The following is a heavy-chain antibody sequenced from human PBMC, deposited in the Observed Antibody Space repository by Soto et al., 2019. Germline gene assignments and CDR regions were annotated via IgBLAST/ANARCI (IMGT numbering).Heavy chain of an antibody. J-gene: IGHJ6*02. V-gene: IGHV3-21*01. Sequence: PGWSLRLSCAASGFTFSSYSMNWVRQAPGKGLEWVSSISSSSSYIYYADSVKGRFTISRDNAKNSLYLQMNSLRAEDTAVYYCARDGVVVVPAAMGAYYYYGMDVWGQGTTVTVSS. CDR2: ISSSSSYI. D-gene: IGHD2-2*01. CDR3: ARDGVVVVPAAMGAYYYYGMDV. CDR1: GFTFSSYS.